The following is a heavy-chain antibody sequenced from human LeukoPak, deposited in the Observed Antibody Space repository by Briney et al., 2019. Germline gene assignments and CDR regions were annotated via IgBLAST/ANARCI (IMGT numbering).Heavy chain of an antibody. Sequence: SETLSLTCTVSGGSISSGDYDWSWIRQPPVKGLEWIGYIYYSGSTYYNPSLKSRVTISVDTSKNQFSLKLSSVTAADTAVYYCAREEYSYGYRHYFDYWGQGTLVTVSS. CDR1: GGSISSGDYD. CDR3: AREEYSYGYRHYFDY. V-gene: IGHV4-30-4*01. J-gene: IGHJ4*02. CDR2: IYYSGST. D-gene: IGHD5-18*01.